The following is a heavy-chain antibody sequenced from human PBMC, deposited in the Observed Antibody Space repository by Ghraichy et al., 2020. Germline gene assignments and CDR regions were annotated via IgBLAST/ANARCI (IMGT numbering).Heavy chain of an antibody. J-gene: IGHJ3*02. CDR2: INHSGST. Sequence: SETLSLTCAVYGGSFSGYYWSWIRQPPGKGLEWIGEINHSGSTNYNPSLKSRVTILVDTSKNQFSLKLSSVTAADTAVYYCARPSLLTDAFDIWGQGTMVTVSS. CDR1: GGSFSGYY. CDR3: ARPSLLTDAFDI. D-gene: IGHD2-2*01. V-gene: IGHV4-34*01.